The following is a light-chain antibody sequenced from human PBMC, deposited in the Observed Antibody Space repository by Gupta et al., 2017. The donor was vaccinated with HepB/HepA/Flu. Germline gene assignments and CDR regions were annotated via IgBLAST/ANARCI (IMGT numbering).Light chain of an antibody. CDR2: GAS. V-gene: IGKV3-15*01. CDR3: QQYNNWPLT. Sequence: EIVLTQSPATLSVSPGERATLTCRDSQSVSSNLDWFQQKPGQAPRLLIYGASTSATGIPARFSGSGSGTEFTLTISSLQSEDFAVYYCQQYNNWPLTFGQGTKVEIK. CDR1: QSVSSN. J-gene: IGKJ1*01.